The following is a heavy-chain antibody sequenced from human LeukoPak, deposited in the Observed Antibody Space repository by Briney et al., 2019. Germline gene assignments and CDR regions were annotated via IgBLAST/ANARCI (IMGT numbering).Heavy chain of an antibody. CDR2: ITGSGDST. V-gene: IGHV3-23*01. CDR1: GITFSYYA. CDR3: AGGRFGDLYDH. Sequence: GGSLRLSCAASGITFSYYAMSWVRQTPGKGLEWVSAITGSGDSTYYTDSVKGRFTIFRDNSKNTLYLQMNSLRAEDTAIYYCAGGRFGDLYDHWGQGTLVTVSS. J-gene: IGHJ5*02. D-gene: IGHD3-10*01.